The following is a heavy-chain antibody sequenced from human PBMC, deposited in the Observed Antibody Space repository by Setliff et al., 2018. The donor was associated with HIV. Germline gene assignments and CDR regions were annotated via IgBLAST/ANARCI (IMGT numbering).Heavy chain of an antibody. D-gene: IGHD2-15*01. CDR2: IYSSGTK. CDR3: ARGFCSGGFCHPNFYHYMDV. CDR1: GVTSGGYY. J-gene: IGHJ6*03. V-gene: IGHV4-31*03. Sequence: NPSETLSLTCTFSGVTSGGYYWTWIRQHPVKGLEWIGYIYSSGTKYYNPSLKSRLAISLDTSKNQFSLNLKSVTAADAAVYYCARGFCSGGFCHPNFYHYMDVWGKGTTVTVSS.